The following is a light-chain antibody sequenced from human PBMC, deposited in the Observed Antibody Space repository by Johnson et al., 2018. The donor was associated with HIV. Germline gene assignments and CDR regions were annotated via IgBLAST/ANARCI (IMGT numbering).Light chain of an antibody. Sequence: QSVLTQPPSVSAAPGQKVTISCSGSTSNIGNNYVSWYRQLPGTAPKLLIYDNNKRPSGIPDRFSGSKSRPSATLGITGLQTGDEADYYCGTWDTSLSAPYVFGTGTQVTVL. J-gene: IGLJ1*01. CDR1: TSNIGNNY. CDR2: DNN. V-gene: IGLV1-51*01. CDR3: GTWDTSLSAPYV.